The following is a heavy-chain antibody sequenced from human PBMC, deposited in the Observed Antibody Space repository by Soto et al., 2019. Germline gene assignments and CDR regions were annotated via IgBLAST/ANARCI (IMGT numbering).Heavy chain of an antibody. CDR3: ARAERADYYDSSGYYFGY. V-gene: IGHV1-18*01. J-gene: IGHJ4*02. D-gene: IGHD3-22*01. Sequence: QVKLVQSGAEVKKPGASVKVSCKASGYTFTSYGISWVRQAPGQGLEWMGWISAYNGNTNYAQKLQGRVTMTTDTSTSTAYMELRSLRSDDTAVYYFARAERADYYDSSGYYFGYWGQGTLVTVSS. CDR2: ISAYNGNT. CDR1: GYTFTSYG.